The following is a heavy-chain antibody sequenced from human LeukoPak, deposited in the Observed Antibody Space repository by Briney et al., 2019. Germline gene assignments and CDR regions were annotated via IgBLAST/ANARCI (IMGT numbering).Heavy chain of an antibody. Sequence: GGSLRLSCAASGFTFSSYWMHWVRQAPGKGLVWVSRINSDGSSTSYADSVKGRFTISRDNAKNSLYLQMNSLRAEDTAVYYCAKGKYNWNYGALDYWGQGTLVTVSS. CDR2: INSDGSST. D-gene: IGHD1-7*01. CDR1: GFTFSSYW. J-gene: IGHJ4*02. CDR3: AKGKYNWNYGALDY. V-gene: IGHV3-74*01.